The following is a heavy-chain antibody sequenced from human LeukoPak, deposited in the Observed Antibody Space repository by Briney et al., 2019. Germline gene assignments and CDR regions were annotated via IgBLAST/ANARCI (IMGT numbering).Heavy chain of an antibody. Sequence: EASVKVSCKSSGYTFASFGIRWVRQAPGQGRERMGWISAYNGNTNYSQNFQGRGTITTDTSTSTAYMQLRSLRSDDTAVYYCARDIVMVVGSFYYGMDFWGQGTTVTVS. CDR3: ARDIVMVVGSFYYGMDF. J-gene: IGHJ6*02. CDR1: GYTFASFG. V-gene: IGHV1-18*01. CDR2: ISAYNGNT. D-gene: IGHD2-15*01.